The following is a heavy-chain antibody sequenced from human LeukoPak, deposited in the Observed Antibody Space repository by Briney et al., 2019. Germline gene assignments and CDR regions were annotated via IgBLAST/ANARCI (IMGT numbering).Heavy chain of an antibody. D-gene: IGHD5-18*01. Sequence: GGSLRLSCAASGFTFSDYYMTWIRQAPGQGLEWLSYISGSGTTIYYADSVKGRFTISRDNAKNSLYLQMNSLRVEDTAVYYCARTAGYSYGYPYYFDYWGQGTPVSVSS. CDR2: ISGSGTTI. V-gene: IGHV3-11*04. CDR1: GFTFSDYY. J-gene: IGHJ4*02. CDR3: ARTAGYSYGYPYYFDY.